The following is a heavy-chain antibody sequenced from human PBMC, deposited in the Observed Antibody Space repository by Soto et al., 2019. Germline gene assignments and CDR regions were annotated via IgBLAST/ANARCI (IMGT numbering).Heavy chain of an antibody. CDR1: GFTFSSHG. D-gene: IGHD1-26*01. CDR3: ARRSVGATADMDV. V-gene: IGHV3-30*19. CDR2: ISKDGSNK. Sequence: QVQLVESGGGVVQPGRSLRLSCAASGFTFSSHGMYWVRQAPGKGLEWVALISKDGSNKYYADSVRGRFTISRDNSKKTLYVQMNSLRAEDTAVFYCARRSVGATADMDVWGQGTTVTVSS. J-gene: IGHJ6*02.